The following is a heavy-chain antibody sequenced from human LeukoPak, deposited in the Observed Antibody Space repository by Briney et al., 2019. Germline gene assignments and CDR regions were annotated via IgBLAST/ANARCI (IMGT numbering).Heavy chain of an antibody. J-gene: IGHJ6*03. CDR1: GYTFTGHY. Sequence: ASVKVSCKASGYTFTGHYMHWVRQAPGQGLEWMGWINPNSGGTNYAQKFQGRVTMTRDTSISTAYMELSRLRSDDTAVYYCARVPYSSSPHRVYYMDVWGKGTTVTVSS. CDR3: ARVPYSSSPHRVYYMDV. D-gene: IGHD6-6*01. CDR2: INPNSGGT. V-gene: IGHV1-2*02.